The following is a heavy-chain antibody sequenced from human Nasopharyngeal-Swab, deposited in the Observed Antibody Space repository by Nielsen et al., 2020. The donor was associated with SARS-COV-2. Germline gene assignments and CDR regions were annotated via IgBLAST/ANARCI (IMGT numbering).Heavy chain of an antibody. V-gene: IGHV5-10-1*01. CDR3: ATPLEESTIRGWLY. CDR1: GYSFTSHW. Sequence: GESLKISCKGSGYSFTSHWINWVRQMPGKGLEWMGSIDPHDSQTKYNPSIQGHVTISVDKSTSTAYLHWSSLKASDTAMYYCATPLEESTIRGWLYWGQGSLVTVSP. CDR2: IDPHDSQT. D-gene: IGHD5-24*01. J-gene: IGHJ4*02.